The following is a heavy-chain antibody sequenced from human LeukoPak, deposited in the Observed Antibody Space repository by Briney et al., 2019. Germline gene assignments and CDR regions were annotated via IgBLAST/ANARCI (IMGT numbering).Heavy chain of an antibody. CDR3: ATRGYSYGRFDY. D-gene: IGHD5-18*01. Sequence: PSETLSLTCAVYGGSFSGYYWSWIRQPPGKGLEWIGEINHSGSTNYNPSLKSRVTISVDTSKNQFSLKLSSVTAADTAVYYCATRGYSYGRFDYWGQGTLVTVSS. CDR1: GGSFSGYY. CDR2: INHSGST. J-gene: IGHJ4*02. V-gene: IGHV4-34*01.